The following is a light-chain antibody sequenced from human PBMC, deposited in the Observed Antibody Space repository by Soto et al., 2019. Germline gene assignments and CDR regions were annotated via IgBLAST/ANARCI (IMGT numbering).Light chain of an antibody. CDR1: SSDVGGYKY. J-gene: IGLJ2*01. V-gene: IGLV2-8*01. Sequence: QSALTQPPSASGSPVQSVTISCTGTSSDVGGYKYVSWYQQHPGKAPKLMIFEVSKRPSGVPDRFSGSKSGNTASLTVSGLQAEDEADYYCCSYAGSNNLVFGGGTKLTVL. CDR3: CSYAGSNNLV. CDR2: EVS.